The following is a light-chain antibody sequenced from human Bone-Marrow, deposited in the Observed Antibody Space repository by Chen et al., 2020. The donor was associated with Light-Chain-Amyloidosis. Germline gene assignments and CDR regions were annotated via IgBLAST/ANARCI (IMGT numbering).Light chain of an antibody. CDR1: QSISTF. CDR2: GAS. V-gene: IGKV1-39*01. CDR3: QQRYGFPRGLT. Sequence: DIKMTQSPSSLSASLGDRITITCRASQSISTFLIWYQHKPGTAPQLLVDGASTVQSGVPSRFSGSGSETDVTLTISSLQPEEFATYYGQQRYGFPRGLTFGGGTKVEIK. J-gene: IGKJ4*01.